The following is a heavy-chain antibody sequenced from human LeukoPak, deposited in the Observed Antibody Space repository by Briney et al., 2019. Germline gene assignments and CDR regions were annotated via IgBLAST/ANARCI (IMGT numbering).Heavy chain of an antibody. CDR3: ARDSRIAAAQFDP. Sequence: ASVKVSCKASGYTFTGYYMHWVRQAPGQGLEWMGWINPNSGGTNYAQKFQGRVTMTRDTSISTAYMELSRLRSDDTAVYYCARDSRIAAAQFDPWGQGTLVTVSS. CDR1: GYTFTGYY. D-gene: IGHD6-13*01. J-gene: IGHJ5*02. CDR2: INPNSGGT. V-gene: IGHV1-2*02.